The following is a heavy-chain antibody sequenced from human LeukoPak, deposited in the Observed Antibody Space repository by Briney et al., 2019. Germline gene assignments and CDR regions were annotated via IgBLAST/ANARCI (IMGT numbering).Heavy chain of an antibody. D-gene: IGHD1-1*01. Sequence: ASVKVSCETFGYTFSDNYIHWVRQAPGPRLEWMGWINPASGGTNYVQKFQGRVTMTRDASIRTAYMELSRLTSDDTAVYYCARERRGNWNQDFDYWGQGTLVPVSA. V-gene: IGHV1-2*02. CDR1: GYTFSDNY. CDR2: INPASGGT. CDR3: ARERRGNWNQDFDY. J-gene: IGHJ4*02.